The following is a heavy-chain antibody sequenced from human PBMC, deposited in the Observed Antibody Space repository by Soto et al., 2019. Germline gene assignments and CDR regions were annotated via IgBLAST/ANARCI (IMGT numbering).Heavy chain of an antibody. D-gene: IGHD3-22*01. Sequence: QVQLVESGGGVVQPERSQRLSCAASDFNFGTYVMHWVRQAPGKGLEWVALISFDGSSQYYADSVKGRFTISRDNSRNTMYLQMNSLRPEDTAVYYCAREMIPMIMGGMSALDVWGHGTTVTVS. CDR2: ISFDGSSQ. J-gene: IGHJ6*02. CDR1: DFNFGTYV. CDR3: AREMIPMIMGGMSALDV. V-gene: IGHV3-30*04.